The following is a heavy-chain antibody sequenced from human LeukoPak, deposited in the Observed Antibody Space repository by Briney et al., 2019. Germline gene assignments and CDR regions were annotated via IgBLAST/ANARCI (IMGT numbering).Heavy chain of an antibody. CDR2: IDSGGAT. V-gene: IGHV3-53*01. CDR3: ASNLGARNAFDI. Sequence: GGSLRFSCAASGFTVKDTSVNWVRQSPGKRLEWVSVIDSGGATSYGDSVKGRFSISRDNSKNTLYLQVNSLRAEDTAVYYCASNLGARNAFDIWGQGTMVTVSS. CDR1: GFTVKDTS. J-gene: IGHJ3*02. D-gene: IGHD1-1*01.